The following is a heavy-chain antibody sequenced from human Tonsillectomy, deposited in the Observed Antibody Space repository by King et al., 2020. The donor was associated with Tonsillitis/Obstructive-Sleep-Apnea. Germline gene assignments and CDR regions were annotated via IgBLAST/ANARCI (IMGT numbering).Heavy chain of an antibody. CDR1: GYRFTNYW. D-gene: IGHD3-10*01. V-gene: IGHV5-10-1*03. J-gene: IGHJ6*02. CDR3: ARLDGSGTFPHYYYYGMDV. Sequence: VQLVESGAEVKKPGESLRISCKGSGYRFTNYWISWVRQMPGKGLEWMGRIDPSDSYTNYSPSFQGHVTISADKSISTAYLQWSSLKASDTAMFYRARLDGSGTFPHYYYYGMDVWGQGTTVTVSS. CDR2: IDPSDSYT.